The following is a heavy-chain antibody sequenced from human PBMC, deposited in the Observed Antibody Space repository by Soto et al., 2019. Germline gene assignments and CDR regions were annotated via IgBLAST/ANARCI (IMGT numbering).Heavy chain of an antibody. Sequence: ASVKVSCKASGYTFTGYYMHWVRQAPGQGLEWMGWINPNSGGTNYAQKFQGWVTITRDTSISTAYMELSRLRSEDTAVYYCARSDRTGSFDYWGQGTLVTVSS. CDR2: INPNSGGT. D-gene: IGHD3-22*01. CDR3: ARSDRTGSFDY. V-gene: IGHV1-2*04. J-gene: IGHJ4*02. CDR1: GYTFTGYY.